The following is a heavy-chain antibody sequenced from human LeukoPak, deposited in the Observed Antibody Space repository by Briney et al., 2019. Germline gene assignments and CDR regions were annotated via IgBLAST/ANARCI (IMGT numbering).Heavy chain of an antibody. CDR1: GFSLSTSGVG. D-gene: IGHD2-15*01. CDR3: AHTVTYSLGDAFDI. Sequence: ESGPTLVNPTQTLTLTYTFSGFSLSTSGVGVGWIRQPPGKALEWLALIYWNDDKRYSPSLKSRLTITKDTFKNQVVLTMTNMDPVDTATYYCAHTVTYSLGDAFDIWGQGTMVTVSS. J-gene: IGHJ3*02. V-gene: IGHV2-5*01. CDR2: IYWNDDK.